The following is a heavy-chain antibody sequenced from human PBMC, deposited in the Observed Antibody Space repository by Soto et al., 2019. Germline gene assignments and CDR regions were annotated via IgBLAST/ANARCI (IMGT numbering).Heavy chain of an antibody. Sequence: QVQLQESGPGLVKPSQTLSLTCTVSGVSISSGGYYWSWIRQHPGKGLEWIGYIYYTGSTYYNPSLKSRVTMSVDTSKNQFSLKLSSVTVADTAVYYCARGSQLERDAFDIWGQGTMVTVSS. J-gene: IGHJ3*02. CDR2: IYYTGST. D-gene: IGHD1-1*01. CDR3: ARGSQLERDAFDI. CDR1: GVSISSGGYY. V-gene: IGHV4-31*03.